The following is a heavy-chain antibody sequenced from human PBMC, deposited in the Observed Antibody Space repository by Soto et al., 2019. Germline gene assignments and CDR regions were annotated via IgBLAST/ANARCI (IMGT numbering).Heavy chain of an antibody. CDR3: GKDGYCSGGSCYSHYYYGMDV. J-gene: IGHJ6*02. V-gene: IGHV3-23*01. D-gene: IGHD2-15*01. Sequence: EVQLLESGGGLVQPGGSLRLSCAASGFTFSSYAMSWVRQAPGKGLEWVSAISGSGGSTYYADSVKGRFTISRDNSKNTLYLQMNSLRAEDTAVYYCGKDGYCSGGSCYSHYYYGMDVWGQGPTVTVSS. CDR1: GFTFSSYA. CDR2: ISGSGGST.